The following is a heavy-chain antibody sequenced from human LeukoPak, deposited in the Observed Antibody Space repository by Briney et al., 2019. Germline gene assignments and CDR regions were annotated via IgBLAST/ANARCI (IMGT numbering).Heavy chain of an antibody. Sequence: PSETLSLTCAVSLDSLSSRKDYWACIRHPPGKGLERIGSLSYSGCTSYNPSLKGPVTLSVDTSQNHISPNINSVPPPQTALYFCARRAGRQLILLSSRNHWFDYWGQGTRVTVSS. J-gene: IGHJ5*01. CDR1: LDSLSSRKDY. V-gene: IGHV4-39*02. CDR2: LSYSGCT. D-gene: IGHD3-16*01. CDR3: ARRAGRQLILLSSRNHWFDY.